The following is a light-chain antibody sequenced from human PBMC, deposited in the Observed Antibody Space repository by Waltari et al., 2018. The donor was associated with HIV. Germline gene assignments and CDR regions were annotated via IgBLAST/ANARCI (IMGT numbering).Light chain of an antibody. CDR1: TGAVSSGNY. CDR3: LLYYGGAQRYV. Sequence: QTVVTQEPSLTVSPGGTVTLTRASSTGAVSSGNYPNWFQQKPGQEPRGLIYSTSNKNSWTPARFSGSLLGGKAALTLSGVQPEDEAEYYCLLYYGGAQRYVFGTGTKVTVL. J-gene: IGLJ1*01. CDR2: STS. V-gene: IGLV7-43*01.